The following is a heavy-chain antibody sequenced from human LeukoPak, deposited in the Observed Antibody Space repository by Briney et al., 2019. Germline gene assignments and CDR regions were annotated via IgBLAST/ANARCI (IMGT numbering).Heavy chain of an antibody. CDR1: GYTFTSYY. D-gene: IGHD3-9*01. V-gene: IGHV1-46*01. Sequence: ASVTVSCKASGYTFTSYYMHWVRHALGHGLEWMGIINPSGGSTSYAQKFQGRVTMTRDTSTSTVYMELSSLRSEDTAVYYCARMYYDISGRDYYYGMDVWGQGTTVTVSS. J-gene: IGHJ6*02. CDR3: ARMYYDISGRDYYYGMDV. CDR2: INPSGGST.